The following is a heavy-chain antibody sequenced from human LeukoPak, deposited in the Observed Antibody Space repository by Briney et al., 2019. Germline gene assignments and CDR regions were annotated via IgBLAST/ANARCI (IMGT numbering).Heavy chain of an antibody. CDR1: GFPFSSYV. Sequence: PGRSLRLSCAASGFPFSSYVMHWVRQAPGKGLEWGAIIRSDGSDKYYADSVKGRFTISRDNSKSTLYLQLSSLRAEDTAVYYCARSYGDATFDYWGQGTLVTVSS. J-gene: IGHJ4*02. CDR3: ARSYGDATFDY. V-gene: IGHV3-33*01. CDR2: IRSDGSDK. D-gene: IGHD4-17*01.